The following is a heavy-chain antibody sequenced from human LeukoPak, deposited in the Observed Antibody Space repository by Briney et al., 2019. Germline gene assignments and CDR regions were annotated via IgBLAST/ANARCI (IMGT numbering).Heavy chain of an antibody. J-gene: IGHJ4*02. Sequence: GGSLRLSCAASGFTFSSYWMHWVRQAPGKGLVWVSGINSDGSSRRYADSVKGRFTISRDNAKNTMYLQMNSLRAEDTAVYYCARDRDVRYFDYWGQGTLVTVSS. CDR2: INSDGSSR. V-gene: IGHV3-74*01. D-gene: IGHD2-21*01. CDR1: GFTFSSYW. CDR3: ARDRDVRYFDY.